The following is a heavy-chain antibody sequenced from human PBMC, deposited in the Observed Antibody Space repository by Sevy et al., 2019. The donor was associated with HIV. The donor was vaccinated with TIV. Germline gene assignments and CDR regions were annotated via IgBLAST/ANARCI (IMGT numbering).Heavy chain of an antibody. D-gene: IGHD4-17*01. CDR1: GYTFTSYG. V-gene: IGHV1-18*01. J-gene: IGHJ6*02. CDR2: ISAYNRNT. CDR3: ARDLPEVHDGDYYGGGFPLRDYYYGMDV. Sequence: ATVKVSCKASGYTFTSYGISWVRQAPGQGLEWMGWISAYNRNTNYPQKLQGRVTMTTDTSTSTAYMELRSLRSDDTAVYYCARDLPEVHDGDYYGGGFPLRDYYYGMDVWGQGTTVTVSS.